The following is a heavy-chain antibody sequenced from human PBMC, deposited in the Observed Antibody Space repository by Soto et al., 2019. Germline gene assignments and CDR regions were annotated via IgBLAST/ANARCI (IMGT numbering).Heavy chain of an antibody. Sequence: QVQLVQSGAEVKKPGSSVKVSCKASGGTFSSYAISWVRQAPGQGLEWMGGIIPIFGTANYAQKFQGRGTITADEATSTAYIELSSLRSEDTAVYYCARRWHSGSVYFDYWGQGTLVTVSS. J-gene: IGHJ4*02. CDR2: IIPIFGTA. V-gene: IGHV1-69*01. CDR1: GGTFSSYA. CDR3: ARRWHSGSVYFDY. D-gene: IGHD1-26*01.